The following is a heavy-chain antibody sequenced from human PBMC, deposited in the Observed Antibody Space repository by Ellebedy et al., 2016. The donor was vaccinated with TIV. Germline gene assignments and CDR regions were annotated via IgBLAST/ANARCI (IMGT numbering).Heavy chain of an antibody. CDR2: LSYDESDK. CDR1: GFPFNNYA. Sequence: PGGSLRLSCAASGFPFNNYAMHWVRQAPGKGLEWVAVLSYDESDKYYADSVKGRFTISRDNSKNTLYLQLNSLRVEDTAVYYCVRDPTMGQVVSFDYWGQGTLVTVSS. CDR3: VRDPTMGQVVSFDY. J-gene: IGHJ4*02. V-gene: IGHV3-30*01. D-gene: IGHD3-16*01.